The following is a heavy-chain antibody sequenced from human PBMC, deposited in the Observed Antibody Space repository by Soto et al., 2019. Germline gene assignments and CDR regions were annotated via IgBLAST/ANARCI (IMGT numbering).Heavy chain of an antibody. D-gene: IGHD6-19*01. CDR2: INSDGSST. J-gene: IGHJ6*02. CDR1: GFTSSSYW. V-gene: IGHV3-74*01. Sequence: EVQLVESGGGLVQPGGPLRLSCAASGFTSSSYWMHWVRQAPGKGLVWVSRINSDGSSTSYEDSVKDRFTISRDNATNTVYLQMNSLRAEDTAVYYCASPYMYSSGLYFYGMDGWGQGTTVTVSS. CDR3: ASPYMYSSGLYFYGMDG.